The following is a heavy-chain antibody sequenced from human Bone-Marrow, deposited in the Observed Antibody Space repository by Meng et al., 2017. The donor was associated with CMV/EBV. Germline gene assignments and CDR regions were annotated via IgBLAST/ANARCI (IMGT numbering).Heavy chain of an antibody. J-gene: IGHJ5*02. CDR2: IYYSGST. CDR1: GGSISSSSYY. CDR3: ARVSRDYERPHTLNWCDP. D-gene: IGHD3-22*01. Sequence: GSLRLSCTVSGGSISSSSYYWGWIRQPPGKGLEWIGSIYYSGSTYYNPSLKSRVTISVDTSKNQFSLKLSSVTAADTAVYYCARVSRDYERPHTLNWCDPWGQGTLVTVSS. V-gene: IGHV4-39*07.